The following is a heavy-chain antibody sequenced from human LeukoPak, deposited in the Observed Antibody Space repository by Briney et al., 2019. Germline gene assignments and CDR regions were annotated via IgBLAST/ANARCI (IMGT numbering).Heavy chain of an antibody. CDR2: IKQDGSEK. J-gene: IGHJ4*02. Sequence: PGGSLRLSCAASGFTFSSYWMSWVRQAPGKGLEWVANIKQDGSEKYYVDSVKGRFTISRDNAKNSLYLQMNSLRAEDTAVYYCARVSDDSSGYYGYWGQGTLVTVSS. V-gene: IGHV3-7*01. CDR3: ARVSDDSSGYYGY. D-gene: IGHD3-22*01. CDR1: GFTFSSYW.